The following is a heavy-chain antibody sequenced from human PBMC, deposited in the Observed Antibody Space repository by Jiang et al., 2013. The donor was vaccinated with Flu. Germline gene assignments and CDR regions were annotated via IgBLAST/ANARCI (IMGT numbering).Heavy chain of an antibody. CDR3: ARHVYRYYYYYMDV. J-gene: IGHJ6*03. D-gene: IGHD5/OR15-5a*01. V-gene: IGHV5-51*01. Sequence: FTSYWIGWVRQMPGKGLEWMGSSILVTLIPDTARTFQGQVTISADKSISTAYLQWSSLKASDTAMYYCARHVYRYYYYYMDVWGKGTTVTVSS. CDR2: SILVTLIP. CDR1: FTSYW.